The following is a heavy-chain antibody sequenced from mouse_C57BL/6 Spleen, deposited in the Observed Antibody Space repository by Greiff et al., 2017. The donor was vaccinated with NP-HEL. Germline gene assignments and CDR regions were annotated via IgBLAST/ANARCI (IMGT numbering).Heavy chain of an antibody. Sequence: QVQLQQPGAELVKPGASVKLSCKASGYTFTSYWMQWVKQRPGQGLEWIGEIDPSDSYTNYNQKFKGKATLTVDTSSSTAYMQLSSLTSEDAAVYYGAGIYDGDYLDYWGQGTTLTVSS. CDR3: AGIYDGDYLDY. J-gene: IGHJ2*01. V-gene: IGHV1-50*01. CDR2: IDPSDSYT. CDR1: GYTFTSYW. D-gene: IGHD2-3*01.